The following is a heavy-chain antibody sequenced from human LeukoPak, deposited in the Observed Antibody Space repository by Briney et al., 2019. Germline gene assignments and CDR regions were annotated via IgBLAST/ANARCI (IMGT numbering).Heavy chain of an antibody. J-gene: IGHJ4*02. D-gene: IGHD3-22*01. V-gene: IGHV3-73*01. Sequence: GGSLRLSCAASGFTFSGSAMPWVRQASGKGLEWVGRIRSKANSYATAYAASVKGRFTISRDDSKNTAYLQMNSLKTENTAVYYCTRHAQRITVIVVVITKIYWGQGTLVTVSS. CDR2: IRSKANSYAT. CDR1: GFTFSGSA. CDR3: TRHAQRITVIVVVITKIY.